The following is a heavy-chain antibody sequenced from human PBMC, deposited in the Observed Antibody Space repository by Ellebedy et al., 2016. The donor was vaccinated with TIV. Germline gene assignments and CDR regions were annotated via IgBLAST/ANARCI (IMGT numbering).Heavy chain of an antibody. Sequence: AASVKVSCKASGYTFTRYGISWVRQAPGQGLEWMGWISAYNGNTNYAQKLQGRVTMTTDTSTSTAYMELRSLSSDDTAVYYCASAAVESRSDYWGQGTLVTVSS. CDR1: GYTFTRYG. V-gene: IGHV1-18*01. D-gene: IGHD3-3*01. CDR2: ISAYNGNT. J-gene: IGHJ4*02. CDR3: ASAAVESRSDY.